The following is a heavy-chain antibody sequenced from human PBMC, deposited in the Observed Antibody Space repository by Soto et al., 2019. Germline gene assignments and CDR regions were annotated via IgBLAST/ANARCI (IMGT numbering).Heavy chain of an antibody. CDR2: VYYNENT. CDR1: GGSISSFTYY. Sequence: QLQLQESGPGLVKPSETLSLTCSVSGGSISSFTYYWGWIRQPPGKGLEWIGTVYYNENTYYIPSLKSRVTITVDTAKNQFSLNLRSVTAADTAMYFCARRERYYGSPGWFDPWGPGTLVTVSS. V-gene: IGHV4-39*01. J-gene: IGHJ5*02. D-gene: IGHD3-10*01. CDR3: ARRERYYGSPGWFDP.